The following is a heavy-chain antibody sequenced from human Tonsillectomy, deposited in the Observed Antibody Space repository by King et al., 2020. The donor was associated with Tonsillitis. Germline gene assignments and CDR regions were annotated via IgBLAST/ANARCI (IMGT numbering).Heavy chain of an antibody. J-gene: IGHJ6*03. CDR1: GGSISSSSYY. V-gene: IGHV4-39*01. Sequence: QLQESGPGLGKPSETLSLTCTVSGGSISSSSYYWGWIRQPPGKGLEWIGSIYYSGSTYYTPSLKSRVTISVDTSKNQFSLKLSSVTAADTAVYYCARNIYMDVWGKGTTVTVSS. CDR3: ARNIYMDV. CDR2: IYYSGST.